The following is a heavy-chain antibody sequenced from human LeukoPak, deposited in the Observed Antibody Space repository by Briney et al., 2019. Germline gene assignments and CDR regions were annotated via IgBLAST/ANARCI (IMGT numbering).Heavy chain of an antibody. CDR1: GFSLSSSGVG. CDR2: IYWDDDK. D-gene: IGHD1-26*01. J-gene: IGHJ4*02. V-gene: IGHV2-5*02. Sequence: SGPALVKPTQTLTLTCTFSGFSLSSSGVGVGWIRQPPGKALEWLALIYWDDDKRYSPSLKSRLTITKDTSKNQVVLTMTNMDPVDTATYYCAHRRGTYYFQYWGQGTLVTVSS. CDR3: AHRRGTYYFQY.